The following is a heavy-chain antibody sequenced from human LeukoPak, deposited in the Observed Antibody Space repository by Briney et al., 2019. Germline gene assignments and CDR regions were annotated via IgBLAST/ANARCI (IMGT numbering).Heavy chain of an antibody. J-gene: IGHJ5*02. D-gene: IGHD6-13*01. Sequence: ASVGVSCKASGYTFTSYYMHWVRQAPGQGLEWMGIINPSGGSTSYAQKFQGRVTMTRDTSTSTVYMELSSLRSEDTAVYYCARARQLNWFDPWGQGTLVTVSS. CDR2: INPSGGST. CDR3: ARARQLNWFDP. V-gene: IGHV1-46*01. CDR1: GYTFTSYY.